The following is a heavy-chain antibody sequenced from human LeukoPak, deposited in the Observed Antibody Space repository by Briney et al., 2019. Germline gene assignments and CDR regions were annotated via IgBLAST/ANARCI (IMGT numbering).Heavy chain of an antibody. J-gene: IGHJ6*02. CDR1: GGTFSSYA. CDR2: IIPIFGTA. D-gene: IGHD5-18*01. CDR3: ARAPVDTAMVPQEYYYYYGMDV. V-gene: IGHV1-69*01. Sequence: SVTVSCTASGGTFSSYAISWARQAPGQGLEWMGGIIPIFGTANYAQKFQGRVTITADESTSTAYMELSSLRSEDTAVYYCARAPVDTAMVPQEYYYYYGMDVWGQGTTVTVSS.